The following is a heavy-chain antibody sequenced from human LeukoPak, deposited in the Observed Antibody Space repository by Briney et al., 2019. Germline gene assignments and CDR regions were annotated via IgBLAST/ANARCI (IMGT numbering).Heavy chain of an antibody. CDR1: GGSISSSSYY. CDR3: ASSGGPELERAFDI. J-gene: IGHJ3*02. D-gene: IGHD1-1*01. V-gene: IGHV4-31*03. CDR2: IYYSGST. Sequence: PSETLSLTCTVSGGSISSSSYYWGWIRQHPGKGLEWIGYIYYSGSTYYNPSLKSRVTISVDTSKNQFSLKLSSVTAADTDVYYCASSGGPELERAFDIWGQGTMVTVSS.